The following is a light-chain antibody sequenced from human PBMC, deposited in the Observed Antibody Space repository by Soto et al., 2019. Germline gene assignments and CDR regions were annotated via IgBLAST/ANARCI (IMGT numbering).Light chain of an antibody. V-gene: IGKV3-20*01. J-gene: IGKJ1*01. CDR3: QQYGSSSWT. CDR1: QSVSSSY. CDR2: GAS. Sequence: EIVLTQSPGTLYLSPGERATLSCRASQSVSSSYLAWYQQKPGQAPRILIYGASSRATCIPDRFSGSGSETDFKLNISRLEPEDFAVYYCQQYGSSSWTFGQGTKVEIK.